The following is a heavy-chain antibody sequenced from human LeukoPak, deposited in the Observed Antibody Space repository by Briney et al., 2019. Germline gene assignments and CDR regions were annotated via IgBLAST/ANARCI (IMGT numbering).Heavy chain of an antibody. Sequence: SQTLSLTCTVSGGSISSGDYYWSWIRQPPGKGLEWIGYIYYSGSTYYNPSLKSRVTISVDTSKNQFSLKLSSVTAADTAVYYCARERGGSPYYFDYWGQGTLVTVSS. CDR2: IYYSGST. V-gene: IGHV4-30-4*01. CDR1: GGSISSGDYY. CDR3: ARERGGSPYYFDY. D-gene: IGHD1-26*01. J-gene: IGHJ4*02.